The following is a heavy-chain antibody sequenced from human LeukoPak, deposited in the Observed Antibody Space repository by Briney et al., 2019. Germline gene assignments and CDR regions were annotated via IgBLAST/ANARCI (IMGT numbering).Heavy chain of an antibody. CDR1: NYTFISYS. V-gene: IGHV1-18*01. CDR2: ISTYNGRT. CDR3: ARLNSTHLFDTIYHQLDY. J-gene: IGHJ4*02. Sequence: EASVKVSCKASNYTFISYSITWVRQAPGQGLEWMGWISTYNGRTNYAPNFQDRVTMTSDRSTSTAYMELRSLRSDGTAVYYCARLNSTHLFDTIYHQLDYWGQGALVTVSS. D-gene: IGHD2/OR15-2a*01.